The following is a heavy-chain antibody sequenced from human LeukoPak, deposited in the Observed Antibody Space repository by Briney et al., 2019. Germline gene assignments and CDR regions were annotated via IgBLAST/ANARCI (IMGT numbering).Heavy chain of an antibody. CDR1: GFTFSSYA. D-gene: IGHD3-3*01. CDR2: ISGSGGST. CDR3: AKKWATYYDFWSGYLDGMDV. J-gene: IGHJ6*02. V-gene: IGHV3-23*01. Sequence: GSLRLSCAASGFTFSSYAMSWVRQAPGKGLEWVSAISGSGGSTYYADSVKGRFTISRDNSKNTLYLQMNSLRAEDTAVYYCAKKWATYYDFWSGYLDGMDVWGQGTTVTVSS.